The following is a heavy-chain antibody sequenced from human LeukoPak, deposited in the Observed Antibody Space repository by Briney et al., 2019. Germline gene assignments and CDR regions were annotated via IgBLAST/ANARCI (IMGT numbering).Heavy chain of an antibody. V-gene: IGHV4-59*01. Sequence: SETLSLTCTVSGGSISSYYWSWIRQPPGKGLEWIGYIYYSGSTNYNPSLKSRVTISVDTSKNQFSLKLSSVTAADTAVYYCARANSYYYYVDVWGKGTTVTISS. D-gene: IGHD2-8*01. CDR3: ARANSYYYYVDV. CDR1: GGSISSYY. CDR2: IYYSGST. J-gene: IGHJ6*03.